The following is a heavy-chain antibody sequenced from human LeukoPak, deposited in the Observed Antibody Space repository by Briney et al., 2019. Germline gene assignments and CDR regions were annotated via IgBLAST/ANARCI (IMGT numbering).Heavy chain of an antibody. J-gene: IGHJ4*02. CDR1: GFAFDDYA. V-gene: IGHV4-59*08. D-gene: IGHD1-26*01. CDR2: IYYSGST. Sequence: GSLRLSCAASGFAFDDYAMHWVRQPPGKGLEWIGYIYYSGSTNYNPSLKSRVTISVDTSRNQFSLRLSSVTAADTAVYYCAIVGTGRGYYDYWGQGTLVTVSS. CDR3: AIVGTGRGYYDY.